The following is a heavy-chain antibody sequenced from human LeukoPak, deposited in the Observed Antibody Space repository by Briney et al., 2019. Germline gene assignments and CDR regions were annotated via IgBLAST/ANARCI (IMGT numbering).Heavy chain of an antibody. J-gene: IGHJ2*01. CDR3: ARDRMVPADTAGYWYFDL. CDR2: IIPNSGAT. D-gene: IGHD2-2*01. Sequence: ASVKVSCKASGYTFTGYYMHWVRQAPGQGLEWMGWIIPNSGATNYAQKFQGRVTMTRDTSISTAYMELSSLRSEDTAVYYCARDRMVPADTAGYWYFDLWGRGTLVTVSS. CDR1: GYTFTGYY. V-gene: IGHV1-2*02.